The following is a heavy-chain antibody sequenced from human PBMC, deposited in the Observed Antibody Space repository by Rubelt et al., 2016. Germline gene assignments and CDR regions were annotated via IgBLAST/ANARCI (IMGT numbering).Heavy chain of an antibody. CDR2: ISATGTTI. Sequence: GLEWVSYISATGTTIYYADSVKGRFTISRDNSQDTVYLQMNSLRAKDTAVYYCAKDRLMIVVPEDAFDIWGQGTMVTVSS. J-gene: IGHJ3*02. CDR3: AKDRLMIVVPEDAFDI. V-gene: IGHV3-11*01. D-gene: IGHD3-22*01.